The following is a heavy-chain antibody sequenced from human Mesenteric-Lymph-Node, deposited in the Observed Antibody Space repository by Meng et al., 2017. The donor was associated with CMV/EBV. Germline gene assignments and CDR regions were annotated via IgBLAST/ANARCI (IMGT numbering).Heavy chain of an antibody. Sequence: GTLSSFRITWVRPAPRQGLEYMGWIIPLFGSTHYARKFQGRVIMTADDSTNTAYMELSSLRSDDTAVYYCARGGEYSIPYGRDYFDPWGQGTLVTVSS. CDR2: IIPLFGST. V-gene: IGHV1-69*01. CDR3: ARGGEYSIPYGRDYFDP. J-gene: IGHJ5*02. CDR1: GTLSSFR. D-gene: IGHD2/OR15-2a*01.